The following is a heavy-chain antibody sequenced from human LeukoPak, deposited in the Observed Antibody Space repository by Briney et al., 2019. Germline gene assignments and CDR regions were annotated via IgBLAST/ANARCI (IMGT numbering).Heavy chain of an antibody. CDR2: IYYSGST. CDR1: GGSFSGYY. V-gene: IGHV4-34*01. J-gene: IGHJ5*02. D-gene: IGHD1-1*01. Sequence: SETLSLTCAVYGGSFSGYYWSWIRQPPGKGLEWIGSIYYSGSTYYNPSLKSRVTISVDTSKNQFSLKLSSVTAADTAVYYCARQLKRNWFDPWGQGTLVTVSS. CDR3: ARQLKRNWFDP.